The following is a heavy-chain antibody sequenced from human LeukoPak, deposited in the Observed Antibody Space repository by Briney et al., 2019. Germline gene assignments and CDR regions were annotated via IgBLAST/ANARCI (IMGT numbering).Heavy chain of an antibody. CDR2: MNPNSGNT. CDR1: GYSFTSYG. J-gene: IGHJ4*02. V-gene: IGHV1-8*01. CDR3: ARVLGRSTRVPSY. D-gene: IGHD5/OR15-5a*01. Sequence: ASVKVSCKASGYSFTSYGIAWVRQAPGQGLEWMGWMNPNSGNTGYAQKFQGRVTMTRNTSISTAYMELSSLRSEDTAVYYCARVLGRSTRVPSYWGQGTLVTVSS.